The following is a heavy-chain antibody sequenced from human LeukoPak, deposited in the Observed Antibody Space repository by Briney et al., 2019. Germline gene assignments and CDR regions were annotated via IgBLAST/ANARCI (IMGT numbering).Heavy chain of an antibody. CDR1: GFTVSSNY. D-gene: IGHD3-22*01. V-gene: IGHV3-66*01. J-gene: IGHJ4*02. Sequence: GGSLRLSCAASGFTVSSNYMSWVRQAPGKGLEWVSVIYSCGSTYYADSVKGRFTISRDNAKNSLYLQMNSLRAEDTAVYYCARDPPDYYDSSGHDYWGQGTLVTVSS. CDR2: IYSCGST. CDR3: ARDPPDYYDSSGHDY.